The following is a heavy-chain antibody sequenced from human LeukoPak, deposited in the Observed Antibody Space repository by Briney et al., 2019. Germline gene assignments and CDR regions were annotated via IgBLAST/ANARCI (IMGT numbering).Heavy chain of an antibody. V-gene: IGHV3-30*02. D-gene: IGHD2-2*01. CDR3: PRGGGTVVFGRFDY. CDR2: IQSDGRDK. J-gene: IGHJ4*02. Sequence: GGSLRPSCAASGIDFRASGMPWVRQAPGMGLEWVTFIQSDGRDKYYAASVAGRFTISRDNSKNTVYLNMNNLRPDDTALYYCPRGGGTVVFGRFDYWGQGTLVTVPP. CDR1: GIDFRASG.